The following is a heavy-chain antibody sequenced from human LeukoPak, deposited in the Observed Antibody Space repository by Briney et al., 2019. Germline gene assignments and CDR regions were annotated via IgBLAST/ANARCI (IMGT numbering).Heavy chain of an antibody. D-gene: IGHD3-10*01. V-gene: IGHV4-39*01. J-gene: IGHJ6*03. CDR2: IYYGGST. CDR3: ARVHYGSGSLYYYYYYMDV. Sequence: GSLRLSCAASGFTFSSYSMNWVRQPPGKGLEWIGSIYYGGSTYYSPSLKSRVTISVDTSKNQFSLKLTSVTAADTAVYYCARVHYGSGSLYYYYYYMDVWGKGTTVTISS. CDR1: GFTFSSYSMN.